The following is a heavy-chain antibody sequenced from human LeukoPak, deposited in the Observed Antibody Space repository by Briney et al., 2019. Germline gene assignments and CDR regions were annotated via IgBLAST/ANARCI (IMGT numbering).Heavy chain of an antibody. CDR2: IRKRLNSYTT. V-gene: IGHV3-72*01. D-gene: IGHD4-17*01. J-gene: IGHJ6*02. Sequence: GGSLRLSCIASGFAFSDHYMDWVRQAPGKGLEWVGRIRKRLNSYTTDYATSVKGRFTISRDNSKNTLYLQMNSLRAEDTAVYYCAKSPVYGDYYGMDVWGQGTTVTVSS. CDR3: AKSPVYGDYYGMDV. CDR1: GFAFSDHY.